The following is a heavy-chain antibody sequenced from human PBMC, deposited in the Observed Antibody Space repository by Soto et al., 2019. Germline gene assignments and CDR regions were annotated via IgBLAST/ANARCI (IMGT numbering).Heavy chain of an antibody. J-gene: IGHJ3*02. Sequence: GGSLRLSCAASGFTVGSNYMSWVRQAPGKGLEWVSYIMPGSSHIFYADSVKGRFTISRDNVKNSLYLQMNSLRAEDTAVYYCARDGDEGAFDIWGQGTMVTVSS. CDR1: GFTVGSNY. V-gene: IGHV3-48*01. CDR3: ARDGDEGAFDI. CDR2: IMPGSSHI.